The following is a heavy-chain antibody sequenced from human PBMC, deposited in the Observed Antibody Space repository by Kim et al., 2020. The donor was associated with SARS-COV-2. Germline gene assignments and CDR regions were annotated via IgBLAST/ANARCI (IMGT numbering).Heavy chain of an antibody. V-gene: IGHV1-69*02. J-gene: IGHJ1*01. CDR2: IIPILGIA. CDR1: GGTFSSYT. Sequence: SVKVSCKASGGTFSSYTISWVRQAPGQGLEWMGRIIPILGIANYAQKFQGRVTITADKSTSTAYMELSSLRSEDTAVYYCAVSSSWYSGYFQHWGQGTLVTVSS. D-gene: IGHD6-13*01. CDR3: AVSSSWYSGYFQH.